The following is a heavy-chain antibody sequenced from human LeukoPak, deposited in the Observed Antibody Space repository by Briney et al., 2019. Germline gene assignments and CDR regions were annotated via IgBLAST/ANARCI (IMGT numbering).Heavy chain of an antibody. CDR1: GFTFSSYS. CDR2: ISGSSSYI. D-gene: IGHD4-17*01. CDR3: ASTVTTGY. V-gene: IGHV3-21*01. Sequence: GGSLRLSCAASGFTFSSYSMNWVRQAPGKGLEWLSSISGSSSYIYYADSVKGRFTISRDNAKNSLYLQMNSLRAEDTAVYYCASTVTTGYWGQGTLVTVSS. J-gene: IGHJ4*02.